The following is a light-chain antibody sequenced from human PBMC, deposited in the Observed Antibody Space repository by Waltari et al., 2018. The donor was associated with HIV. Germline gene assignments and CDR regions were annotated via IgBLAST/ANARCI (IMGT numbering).Light chain of an antibody. Sequence: IQMTQSPSSLSASFGDRVTISCRASQRMSTYVNWYHQKPGRAPKLLIYNGNILQGGVPSRFSGSGSGTDVTLSISSLQPEEFGTYYCQQSYSTLWTFGPGTKV. V-gene: IGKV1-39*01. CDR3: QQSYSTLWT. J-gene: IGKJ1*01. CDR1: QRMSTY. CDR2: NGN.